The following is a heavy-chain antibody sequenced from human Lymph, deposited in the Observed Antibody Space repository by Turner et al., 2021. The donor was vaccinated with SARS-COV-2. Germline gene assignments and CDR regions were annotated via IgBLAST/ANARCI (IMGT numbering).Heavy chain of an antibody. Sequence: QVQLVESGGGVVQPGRSLRLPCAASGFTFSGYAMHWVRQAPGKGLEWVAFISYDGSDKYYADSVKGRFTFSRDNSKNTLYLQMNSLRAEDTAVYYCARDRDSSGWVDYWGQGTLVTVSS. D-gene: IGHD3-22*01. CDR1: GFTFSGYA. CDR2: ISYDGSDK. V-gene: IGHV3-30*04. CDR3: ARDRDSSGWVDY. J-gene: IGHJ4*02.